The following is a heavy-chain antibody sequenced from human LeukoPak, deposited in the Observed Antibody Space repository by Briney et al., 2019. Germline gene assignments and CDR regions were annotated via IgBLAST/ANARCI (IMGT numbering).Heavy chain of an antibody. V-gene: IGHV4-39*01. CDR3: ARRHYDSSGYYLDY. Sequence: SETLSLTCTVSGGSISSSSYYWGGIRQSPGKGLEWIGSIYYSGSTYYNPSLKSRVTISVDTSKNQFSLKLSSVTAADTAVYYCARRHYDSSGYYLDYWGQGTLVTVSS. D-gene: IGHD3-22*01. CDR2: IYYSGST. J-gene: IGHJ4*02. CDR1: GGSISSSSYY.